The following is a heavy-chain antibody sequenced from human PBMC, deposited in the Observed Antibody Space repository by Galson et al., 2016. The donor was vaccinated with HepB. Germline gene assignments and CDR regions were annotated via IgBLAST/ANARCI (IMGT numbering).Heavy chain of an antibody. Sequence: SLRLSCAASGFTFTSYAMSWVCQAPGKGLEWVSGITGSGAGTYYADSVKGRFTISRDNSKNTLYLQMDSLRAEDTAVYYCARAWIHLYDLDYWGQGALVTVSS. CDR1: GFTFTSYA. J-gene: IGHJ4*02. CDR3: ARAWIHLYDLDY. CDR2: ITGSGAGT. D-gene: IGHD5-18*01. V-gene: IGHV3-23*01.